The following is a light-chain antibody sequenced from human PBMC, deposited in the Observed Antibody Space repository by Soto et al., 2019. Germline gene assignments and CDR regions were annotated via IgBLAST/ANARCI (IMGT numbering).Light chain of an antibody. CDR2: EVG. J-gene: IGLJ1*01. CDR3: KSYTNRNTYV. Sequence: QSALTQPASVSGSPGQSITISCTGTSSDVGGYKFVSWYQLHPGKAPKLIISEVGNRPSGVSNRFSGSKSGNTASLTISTLQPEDEADYYCKSYTNRNTYVFGTGTKVTVL. V-gene: IGLV2-14*01. CDR1: SSDVGGYKF.